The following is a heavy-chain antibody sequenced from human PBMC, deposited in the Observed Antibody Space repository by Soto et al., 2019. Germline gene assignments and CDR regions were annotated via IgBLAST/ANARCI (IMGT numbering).Heavy chain of an antibody. Sequence: ASVKVSCKASGYTFTSYGISWVRQAPGQGLEWMGWISAYNGNTNYAQTLQGRVTMTTDTSTSTAYMELRSLRSDDTAVYYCAREANIVVVPATYYYYYYGMDVWGQGTTVTVSS. CDR3: AREANIVVVPATYYYYYYGMDV. D-gene: IGHD2-2*01. CDR2: ISAYNGNT. CDR1: GYTFTSYG. V-gene: IGHV1-18*01. J-gene: IGHJ6*02.